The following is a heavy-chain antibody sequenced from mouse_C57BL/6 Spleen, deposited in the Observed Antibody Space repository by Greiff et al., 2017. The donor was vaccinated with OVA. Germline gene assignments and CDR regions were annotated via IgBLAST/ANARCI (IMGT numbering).Heavy chain of an antibody. D-gene: IGHD2-2*01. CDR1: GYTFTSYW. CDR3: ARREGGYGYVAY. CDR2: IDPSDSYT. J-gene: IGHJ3*01. Sequence: QVQLQQPGAELVMPGASVKLSCKASGYTFTSYWMHWVKQRPGQGLEWIGEIDPSDSYTNYNQKFKGKSTLTVDKSSSTAYMQLSSLTSEDSAVYYCARREGGYGYVAYWGQGALVTVSA. V-gene: IGHV1-69*01.